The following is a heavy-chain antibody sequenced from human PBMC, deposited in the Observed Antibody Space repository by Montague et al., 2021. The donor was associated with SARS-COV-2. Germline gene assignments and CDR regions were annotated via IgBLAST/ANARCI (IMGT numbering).Heavy chain of an antibody. CDR1: GFSFSSYE. D-gene: IGHD6-13*01. Sequence: SLRLSCAASGFSFSSYEMNWIRQAPGKGLEWISFISSSGISTYYADSMKGRFTISRDNAKNSLYLEVNSLRPEDTAVYYCARAAGSSWYYFDYWGQGTLVTVSS. CDR3: ARAAGSSWYYFDY. CDR2: ISSSGIST. J-gene: IGHJ4*02. V-gene: IGHV3-48*03.